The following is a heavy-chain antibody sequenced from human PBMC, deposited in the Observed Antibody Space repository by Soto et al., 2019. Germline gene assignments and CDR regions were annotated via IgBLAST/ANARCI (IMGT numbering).Heavy chain of an antibody. Sequence: GASVKVSCKVSGYTLTELSMHWVRQAPGKGLEWMGGFDPEDGETIYAQKFQGRVTMTEDTSTDTAYMELSSLRSEDTAVYYCATDYYYDSSGHYYKNWGQGTMVTVSS. J-gene: IGHJ3*01. V-gene: IGHV1-24*01. CDR3: ATDYYYDSSGHYYKN. CDR1: GYTLTELS. CDR2: FDPEDGET. D-gene: IGHD3-22*01.